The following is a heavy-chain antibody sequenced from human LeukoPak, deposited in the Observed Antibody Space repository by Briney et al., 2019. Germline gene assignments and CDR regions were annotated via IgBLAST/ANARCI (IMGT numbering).Heavy chain of an antibody. V-gene: IGHV4-59*11. CDR3: ARLFYYDSSGPYYFDY. CDR1: DGSISSHY. Sequence: SETLSLTCTVSDGSISSHYWSWIQQFPGKGLEWIGYIYNSGSTKYNPSLKSRVTMSVDRSMKKFSLKLSSVTAADTAVYYCARLFYYDSSGPYYFDYWGQGTLVTVSS. J-gene: IGHJ4*02. CDR2: IYNSGST. D-gene: IGHD3-22*01.